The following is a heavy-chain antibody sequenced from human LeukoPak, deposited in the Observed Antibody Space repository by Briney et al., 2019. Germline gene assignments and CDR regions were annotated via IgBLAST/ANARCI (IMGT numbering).Heavy chain of an antibody. CDR3: ASPQWLAF. CDR2: ISTSGSTI. Sequence: PGGSLRLSCVVSGITFSSYEMNWVRRAPGKGLEWVSYISTSGSTIYYADSVKGRFTISRDNAKNSLYLQMNGLRAEDTAIYYCASPQWLAFWGQGTLVTVSS. V-gene: IGHV3-48*03. CDR1: GITFSSYE. J-gene: IGHJ4*02. D-gene: IGHD6-19*01.